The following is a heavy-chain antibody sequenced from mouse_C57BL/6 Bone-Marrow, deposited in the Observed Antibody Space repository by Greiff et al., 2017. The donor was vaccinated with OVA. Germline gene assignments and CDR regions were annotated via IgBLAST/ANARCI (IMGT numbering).Heavy chain of an antibody. D-gene: IGHD2-1*01. Sequence: VQLPQPGAELVRPGTSVKLSCKASGYTFTSYWMHWVKQRPGQGLEWIGVIDPSDSYTNYNQKFKGKATLTVDTSSSTAYMQLSSLTSEDSAVYYCAREDYYGNSDYWGQGTTLTVSS. CDR2: IDPSDSYT. CDR3: AREDYYGNSDY. CDR1: GYTFTSYW. J-gene: IGHJ2*01. V-gene: IGHV1-59*01.